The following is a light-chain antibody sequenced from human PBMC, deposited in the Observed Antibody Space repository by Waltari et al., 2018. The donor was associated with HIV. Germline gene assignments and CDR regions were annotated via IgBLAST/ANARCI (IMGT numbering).Light chain of an antibody. CDR2: DAC. CDR1: QSVSSY. V-gene: IGKV3-11*01. CDR3: QQRYNWLDT. J-gene: IGKJ2*01. Sequence: EIVLTQSPATLSLSPGERATLSCRASQSVSSYLAWYQQKPGQAPRLLIYDACNRATGIPARFSGSGSGTDFTLTISSLEPEDFAVYYCQQRYNWLDTFGQGTKLEIK.